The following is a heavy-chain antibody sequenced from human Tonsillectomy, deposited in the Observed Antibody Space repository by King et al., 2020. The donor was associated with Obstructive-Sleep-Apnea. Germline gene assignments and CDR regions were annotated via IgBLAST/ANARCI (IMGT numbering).Heavy chain of an antibody. J-gene: IGHJ5*02. CDR2: IYVSGST. CDR3: ARAAVLGQHHNWFDP. V-gene: IGHV4-4*07. D-gene: IGHD6-13*01. Sequence: VQLQESGPGLVKPSETLPLTCTVSGGSISSYYWSWIRQPAGKGLEWIGRIYVSGSTDYNPSLKSRVTMSLDTSKNQFSLKLTSVTAADTAVYYCARAAVLGQHHNWFDPWGQGTLVTVSS. CDR1: GGSISSYY.